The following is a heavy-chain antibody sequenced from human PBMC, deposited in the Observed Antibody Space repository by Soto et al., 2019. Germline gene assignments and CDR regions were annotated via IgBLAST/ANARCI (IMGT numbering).Heavy chain of an antibody. CDR2: IYYSGST. D-gene: IGHD2-15*01. CDR1: GGSISSGGYY. J-gene: IGHJ3*02. V-gene: IGHV4-31*03. CDR3: ARDGGYCSGGSCYGPGAFDI. Sequence: SETLSLTCTVSGGSISSGGYYWSWIRQHPGKGLEWIGYIYYSGSTYYNPSLKSRVTISVDTSKNQFSLKLSSVTAADTAVYYCARDGGYCSGGSCYGPGAFDIWGQGTMVTVSS.